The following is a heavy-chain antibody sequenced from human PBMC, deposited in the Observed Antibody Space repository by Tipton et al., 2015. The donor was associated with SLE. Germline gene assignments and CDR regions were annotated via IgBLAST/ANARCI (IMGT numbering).Heavy chain of an antibody. D-gene: IGHD4-11*01. V-gene: IGHV4-59*01. CDR2: IHYSGTT. J-gene: IGHJ3*02. CDR1: GFTLSDYD. CDR3: ARPRERDYNDAFDI. Sequence: LRLSCAASGFTLSDYDMNWVRQAPGKGLEWIGYIHYSGTTNYNPSLKSRVTMSVDTSKNQFSLNLRSVTAADTAMYYCARPRERDYNDAFDIWGQGTMVIVSS.